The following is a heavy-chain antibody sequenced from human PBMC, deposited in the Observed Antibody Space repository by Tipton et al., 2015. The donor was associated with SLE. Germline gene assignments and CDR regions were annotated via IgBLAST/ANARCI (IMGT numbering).Heavy chain of an antibody. CDR1: GGSLSSHS. D-gene: IGHD6-13*01. V-gene: IGHV4-59*11. J-gene: IGHJ4*02. CDR3: ARRRGSSWYEDYFDY. Sequence: TLSLTCTASGGSLSSHSWSWIRQSPGKRLQWIGNIYYSGSNNSNPSLKSRVSMSVDRPNNQFSLKLNSVTAADTAVYYCARRRGSSWYEDYFDYWGQGTLVTVSS. CDR2: IYYSGSN.